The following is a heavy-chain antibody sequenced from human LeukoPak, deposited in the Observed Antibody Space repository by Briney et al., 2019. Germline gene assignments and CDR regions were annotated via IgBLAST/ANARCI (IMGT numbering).Heavy chain of an antibody. D-gene: IGHD3-9*01. J-gene: IGHJ6*02. Sequence: GGSLRLPWGDSGFIGRYDYMSGVRQAPRKGLDWVSLIFSGGRTHYADSVKGRFTICRDNSKNTLYLQMNSLRAEDTAVYYCARSQDYDILTGQFYYYVMDVWSQGTTVTVSS. CDR1: GFIGRYDY. V-gene: IGHV3-66*01. CDR2: IFSGGRT. CDR3: ARSQDYDILTGQFYYYVMDV.